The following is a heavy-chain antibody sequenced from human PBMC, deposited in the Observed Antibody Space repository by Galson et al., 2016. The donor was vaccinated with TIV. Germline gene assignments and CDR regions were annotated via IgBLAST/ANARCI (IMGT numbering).Heavy chain of an antibody. CDR1: GFTFNNFW. CDR3: ARGQFAIGWYPDRFDC. D-gene: IGHD6-19*01. V-gene: IGHV3-7*04. Sequence: SLRLSCAASGFTFNNFWMTWVRQAPGKGLEWVANIKQDGSDTYYVEPLKGRFTISRDNAESSLFLQMNSLRAEDTAVYYCARGQFAIGWYPDRFDCWGQGILVTVSS. CDR2: IKQDGSDT. J-gene: IGHJ4*02.